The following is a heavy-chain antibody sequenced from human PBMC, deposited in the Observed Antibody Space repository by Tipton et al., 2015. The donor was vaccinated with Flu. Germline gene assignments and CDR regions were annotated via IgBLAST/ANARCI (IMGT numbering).Heavy chain of an antibody. Sequence: TLSLTCTVSGGSISSGGYYWSWIRQHPGKGLEWIGYIYYSGSTYYNPSLKSRVTISVDTSKNQFSLKLSSVTAADTAVYYGARGGSGYPPGGMDVWGQGTTVTVSS. CDR2: IYYSGST. V-gene: IGHV4-31*03. CDR3: ARGGSGYPPGGMDV. CDR1: GGSISSGGYY. J-gene: IGHJ6*02. D-gene: IGHD3-22*01.